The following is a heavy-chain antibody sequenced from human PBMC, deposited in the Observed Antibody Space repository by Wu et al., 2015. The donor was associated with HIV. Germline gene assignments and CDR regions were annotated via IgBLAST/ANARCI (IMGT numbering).Heavy chain of an antibody. CDR1: GYTFIGYY. Sequence: QVQLVQSAAEVKKPGASVKVSCKTSGYTFIGYYIHWVRQAPGQGLEWMGWINPNTGATNYAQKFQGRVSMTRDTSINTAFMELTRLRSDDTALYYCARDQAGYNSGWSPGEAGWFVPWGQGTLVTV. D-gene: IGHD6-19*01. J-gene: IGHJ5*02. V-gene: IGHV1-2*02. CDR3: ARDQAGYNSGWSPGEAGWFVP. CDR2: INPNTGAT.